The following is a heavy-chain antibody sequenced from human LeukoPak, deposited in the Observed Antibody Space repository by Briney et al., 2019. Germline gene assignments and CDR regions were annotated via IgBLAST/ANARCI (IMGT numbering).Heavy chain of an antibody. D-gene: IGHD3-22*01. CDR2: ISSSSSYI. V-gene: IGHV3-21*01. CDR3: AGGRLSMIVVVTPKDY. Sequence: GGSLRLSCAASGFTFSSYSMNWVRQAPGKGLEWVSSISSSSSYIYYADSVKGRFTISRDNAKNSLYLQMNSLRAEDTAVYYCAGGRLSMIVVVTPKDYWGQGTLVTVSS. J-gene: IGHJ4*02. CDR1: GFTFSSYS.